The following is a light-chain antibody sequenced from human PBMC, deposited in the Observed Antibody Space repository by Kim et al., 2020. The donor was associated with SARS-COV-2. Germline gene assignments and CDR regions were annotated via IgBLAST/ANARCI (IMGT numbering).Light chain of an antibody. CDR2: DVS. J-gene: IGLJ2*01. CDR1: SSDVGGYNY. V-gene: IGLV2-14*03. Sequence: LSQPASVSGSPGQSLTISCTGTSSDVGGYNYVSWFQQHPGKAPKLMIYDVSNRPSGVSNRFSGSKSGNTASLTISGLQAEDEADYYCSSYTSSSTLVFGGGTQLTVL. CDR3: SSYTSSSTLV.